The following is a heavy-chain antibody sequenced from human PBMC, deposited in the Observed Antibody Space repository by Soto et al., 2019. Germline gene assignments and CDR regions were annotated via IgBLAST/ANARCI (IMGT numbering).Heavy chain of an antibody. CDR3: ARMSPTGTRWFEP. V-gene: IGHV4-31*03. Sequence: TLSLTCTVSGGSINSGAYYGSWVRQHPGKGLECIGAISYRVTTYYNPSLQSRITMSVDTSKTKLSLKLSSVTAADTAVYYCARMSPTGTRWFEPWGPGTLVTVSS. D-gene: IGHD1-1*01. CDR1: GGSINSGAYY. CDR2: ISYRVTT. J-gene: IGHJ5*02.